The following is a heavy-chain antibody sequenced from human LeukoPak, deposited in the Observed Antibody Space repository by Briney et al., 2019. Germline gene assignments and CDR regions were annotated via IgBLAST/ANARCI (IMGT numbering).Heavy chain of an antibody. CDR3: ARGLVITIFGVVTLPVWFDP. V-gene: IGHV4-34*01. J-gene: IGHJ5*02. Sequence: SETLSLTCAVYGGSFSGYYWSWIRQPPGKGLEWIGEINHSGSTNYNPSLKGRVTISVDTSKNQFSLKLSSVTAADTAVYYCARGLVITIFGVVTLPVWFDPWGQGTLVTVSS. CDR1: GGSFSGYY. CDR2: INHSGST. D-gene: IGHD3-3*01.